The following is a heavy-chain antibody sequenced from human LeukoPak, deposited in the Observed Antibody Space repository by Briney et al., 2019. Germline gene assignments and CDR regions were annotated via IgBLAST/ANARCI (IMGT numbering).Heavy chain of an antibody. CDR3: ARETTVTAMEN. J-gene: IGHJ4*02. CDR1: GYSFTGYY. CDR2: INTNSGDA. V-gene: IGHV1-2*02. D-gene: IGHD2-21*02. Sequence: ASVKVSCKASGYSFTGYYLHWVRQAPGHLLEWMGGINTNSGDANYGQKFQGRVTMTRDTSISTAYMELSWLRSDDTALYYCARETTVTAMENWGQGTLLTVSS.